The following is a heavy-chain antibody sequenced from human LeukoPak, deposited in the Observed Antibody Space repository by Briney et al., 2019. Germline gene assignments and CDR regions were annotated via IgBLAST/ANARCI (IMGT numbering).Heavy chain of an antibody. CDR3: ARSKDGFNADY. CDR1: GGSIGSYY. CDR2: IYYSEGT. V-gene: IGHV4-59*01. J-gene: IGHJ4*02. D-gene: IGHD5-24*01. Sequence: SETLSLTCTVSGGSIGSYYWNWIRQPPGKGLEWIGYIYYSEGTNYNPSLKSRATISVDTSKNQFSLKVSSVTAADTAVYYCARSKDGFNADYWGQGILVTVYS.